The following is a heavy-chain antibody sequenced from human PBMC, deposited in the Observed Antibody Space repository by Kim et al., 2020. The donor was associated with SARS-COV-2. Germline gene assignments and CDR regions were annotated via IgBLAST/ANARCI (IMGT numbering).Heavy chain of an antibody. CDR3: ARGVPAAIGAFDY. J-gene: IGHJ4*02. Sequence: GGSLRLSCAASGFTVSSNYMSWVRQAPGKGQEWVSVIYSGGSTYYADSVKGRFTISRDNSKNTLYLQMNSLRAEDTAVYYCARGVPAAIGAFDYWGQGTLVTVSS. V-gene: IGHV3-53*01. CDR1: GFTVSSNY. CDR2: IYSGGST. D-gene: IGHD2-2*01.